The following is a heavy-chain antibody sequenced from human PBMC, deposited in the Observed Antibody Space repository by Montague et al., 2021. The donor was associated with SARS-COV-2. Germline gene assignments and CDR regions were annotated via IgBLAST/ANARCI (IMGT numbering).Heavy chain of an antibody. CDR3: AGVGGSHYRYFDY. CDR2: IYTSGST. V-gene: IGHV4-61*02. CDR1: GDSVSSEIYY. J-gene: IGHJ4*02. Sequence: TLSLTCTVSGDSVSSEIYYWSWIRQPAGKGLEWIGRIYTSGSTNYNPSLRSRVTISVDTSKNQFSLRLSSVTAADTAVYYCAGVGGSHYRYFDYWGQGTLVTVSS. D-gene: IGHD1-26*01.